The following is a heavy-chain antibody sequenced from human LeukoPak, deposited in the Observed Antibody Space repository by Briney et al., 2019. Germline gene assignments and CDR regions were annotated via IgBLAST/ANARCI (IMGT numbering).Heavy chain of an antibody. CDR2: ISSSSSTI. Sequence: WGSLRLSCAASGFTFSSYSMNWVRQAPGKGLEWVSYISSSSSTIYYADSVKGRLTISRDNTKNALDLQMNSLRAEDTAVYCCARDSVTRGAFDIWGQGTMVTVSS. V-gene: IGHV3-48*01. CDR3: ARDSVTRGAFDI. CDR1: GFTFSSYS. J-gene: IGHJ3*02.